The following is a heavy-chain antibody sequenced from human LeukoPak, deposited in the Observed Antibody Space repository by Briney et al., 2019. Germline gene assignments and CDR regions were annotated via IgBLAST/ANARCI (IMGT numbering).Heavy chain of an antibody. J-gene: IGHJ4*02. CDR1: GFTFSSYG. Sequence: PGGPPRLSCAASGFTFSSYGMHWVRQAPGKGLEWVAVIWYDGSNKYYADSVKGRFTISRDNSKNTLYLQMNSLRAEDTAVYYCAKALSYDSSGYLDYWGQGTLVTVSS. CDR3: AKALSYDSSGYLDY. CDR2: IWYDGSNK. D-gene: IGHD3-22*01. V-gene: IGHV3-33*06.